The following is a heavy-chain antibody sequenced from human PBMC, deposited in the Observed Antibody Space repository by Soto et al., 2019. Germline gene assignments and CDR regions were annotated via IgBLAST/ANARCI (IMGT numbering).Heavy chain of an antibody. CDR1: GFTFSSYA. J-gene: IGHJ4*02. CDR2: ISGSGGST. D-gene: IGHD2-15*01. CDR3: ANSTLVVVAATPEY. Sequence: EVQLLEPGGGLVQPGGSLRLSCAASGFTFSSYAMSWVRQAPGKGLEWVSAISGSGGSTYYADSVKGRFTISRDNSKNTLYLQMNSLRAEDTAVYYCANSTLVVVAATPEYWGQGTLVTVSS. V-gene: IGHV3-23*01.